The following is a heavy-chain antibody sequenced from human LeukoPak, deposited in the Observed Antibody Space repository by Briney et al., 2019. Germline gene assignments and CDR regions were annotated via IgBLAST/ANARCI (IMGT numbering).Heavy chain of an antibody. J-gene: IGHJ4*02. V-gene: IGHV4-39*07. CDR2: IYYSGST. Sequence: PSETLSLTCTVSGGSISSSSYYWGWIRQPPGKGLEWIGSIYYSGSTYYNPSLKSRVTISVDTSKNQFSLKLSSVTAADTAVYYCGSESSDYFDYWGQGTLVTVSS. CDR1: GGSISSSSYY. D-gene: IGHD1-26*01. CDR3: GSESSDYFDY.